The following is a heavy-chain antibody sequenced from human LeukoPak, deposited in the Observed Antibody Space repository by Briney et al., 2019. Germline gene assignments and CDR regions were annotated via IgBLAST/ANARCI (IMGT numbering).Heavy chain of an antibody. J-gene: IGHJ5*02. CDR2: IYHSGRP. Sequence: SSETLSLTCTVSGYSISSGYYWGWIRQPPGKGLEWIGTIYHSGRPYYNPSLKSRVTISVDTSKNQFSLKLSSVTAADTAVYYCARVIAARPGWFDPWGQGTLVTVSS. CDR3: ARVIAARPGWFDP. CDR1: GYSISSGYY. D-gene: IGHD6-6*01. V-gene: IGHV4-38-2*02.